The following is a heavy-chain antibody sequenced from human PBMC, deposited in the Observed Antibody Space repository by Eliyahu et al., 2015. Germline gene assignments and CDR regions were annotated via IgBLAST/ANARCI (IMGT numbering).Heavy chain of an antibody. D-gene: IGHD3-10*01. J-gene: IGHJ4*02. Sequence: KKPGESLRISCKSSGYNFNSFSINWVRQVPGKGLEWMGRIDPSDSSTDYSPSFQGRVTISVDKSITTGYLQWRSLKASDTALYYSARRGPRPSGLDNWGQGTLGHRLL. CDR3: ARRGPRPSGLDN. CDR2: IDPSDSST. CDR1: GYNFNSFS. V-gene: IGHV5-10-1*01.